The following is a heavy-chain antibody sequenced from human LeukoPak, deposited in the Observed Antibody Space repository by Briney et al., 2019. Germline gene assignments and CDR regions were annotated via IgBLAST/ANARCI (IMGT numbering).Heavy chain of an antibody. J-gene: IGHJ4*02. D-gene: IGHD2-15*01. CDR1: GGSFSGYY. Sequence: SETLSLTCAVYGGSFSGYYWSWIRQHPGKGLEWIGYIYYSGSTYYNPSLKSRVTISVDTSKNQFPLKLSSVTAADTAVYYCAREGVAATFDYWGQGTLVTVSS. CDR2: IYYSGST. V-gene: IGHV4-31*11. CDR3: AREGVAATFDY.